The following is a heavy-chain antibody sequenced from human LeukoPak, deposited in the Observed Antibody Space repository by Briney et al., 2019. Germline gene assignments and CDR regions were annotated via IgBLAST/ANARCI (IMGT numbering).Heavy chain of an antibody. CDR1: GFTFSSYA. J-gene: IGHJ4*02. V-gene: IGHV3-23*01. D-gene: IGHD6-19*01. Sequence: GGSLRLSCAASGFTFSSYAMSWVRQAPGKELEWVSAISGSGGSTYYADSVKGRFTISRDNSKNTLYLQMNSLRAEDTAVYYCAKVWDSSGWTWIDYWGQGTLVTVSS. CDR3: AKVWDSSGWTWIDY. CDR2: ISGSGGST.